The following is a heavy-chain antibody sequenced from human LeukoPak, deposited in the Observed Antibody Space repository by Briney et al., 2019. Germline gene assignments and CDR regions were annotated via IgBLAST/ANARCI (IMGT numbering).Heavy chain of an antibody. J-gene: IGHJ4*02. Sequence: GGSLRLSCAASGFTFSRYWMAWVRQAPGKGLEWVANIRGDGGDKGYADSVRGRFTISRDNGKNSLYLQMNSLTAEDTAVYYCARDVHGALDFWGQGTLVVVSS. CDR3: ARDVHGALDF. CDR2: IRGDGGDK. V-gene: IGHV3-7*01. CDR1: GFTFSRYW. D-gene: IGHD4/OR15-4a*01.